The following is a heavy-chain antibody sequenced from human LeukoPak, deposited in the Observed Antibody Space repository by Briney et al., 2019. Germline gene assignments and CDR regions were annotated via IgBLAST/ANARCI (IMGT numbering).Heavy chain of an antibody. CDR3: ASTPQGRGYSYETYYYYYMDV. CDR1: GGTFSSYA. D-gene: IGHD5-18*01. J-gene: IGHJ6*03. Sequence: GASVKVSCKASGGTFSSYAISWVRQAPGQGLEWMGGIIPIFGTANYAQKFQGRVTITADESTSTAYMELSSLRSEDTAVYYCASTPQGRGYSYETYYYYYMDVWGKGTTVTISS. V-gene: IGHV1-69*13. CDR2: IIPIFGTA.